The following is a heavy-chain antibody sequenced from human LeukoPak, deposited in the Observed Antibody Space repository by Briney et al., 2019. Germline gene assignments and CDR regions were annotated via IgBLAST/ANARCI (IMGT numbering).Heavy chain of an antibody. CDR1: GGSISSSNW. CDR2: IYHSGST. D-gene: IGHD3-22*01. Sequence: SGTLSLTCAVSGGSISSSNWWSWVRQPPGKGLEWIGEIYHSGSTNYNPSLKSRVTISVDTSKNQFSLKLSSVTAADTAVYYCARSRLDDYYDSSGYSNWGQGTLVTVSS. J-gene: IGHJ4*02. CDR3: ARSRLDDYYDSSGYSN. V-gene: IGHV4-4*02.